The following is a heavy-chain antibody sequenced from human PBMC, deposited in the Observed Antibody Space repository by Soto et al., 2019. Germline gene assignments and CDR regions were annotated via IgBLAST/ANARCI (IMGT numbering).Heavy chain of an antibody. D-gene: IGHD6-13*01. CDR3: ARESAYSSSWYYYGMDV. Sequence: QVQLVQSGAEVKKPGSSVKVSCKASGGTFSSYAISWVRQAPGQGLEWMGGIIPIFGTANYAQKFQGRVTITADESRSTAYMELSSLRSEDTAVYYCARESAYSSSWYYYGMDVWGQGTTVTVSS. CDR2: IIPIFGTA. V-gene: IGHV1-69*01. J-gene: IGHJ6*02. CDR1: GGTFSSYA.